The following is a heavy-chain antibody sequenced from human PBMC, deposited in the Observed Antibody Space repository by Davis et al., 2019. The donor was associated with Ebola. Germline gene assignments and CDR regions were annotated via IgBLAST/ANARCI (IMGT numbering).Heavy chain of an antibody. Sequence: PGGSLRLSCAAPGFTFSSYGLHWVRQAPGKGLEWVAFISYDATEKKYADSVKGRFTISRDKSKNTLSLQMNSLRTEDTAIYYCARVIQSYGLDYWGQGTLVTVSS. J-gene: IGHJ4*02. V-gene: IGHV3-30-3*01. CDR3: ARVIQSYGLDY. D-gene: IGHD3-16*01. CDR2: ISYDATEK. CDR1: GFTFSSYG.